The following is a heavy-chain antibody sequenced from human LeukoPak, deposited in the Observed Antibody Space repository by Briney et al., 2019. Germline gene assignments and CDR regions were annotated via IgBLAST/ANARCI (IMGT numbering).Heavy chain of an antibody. CDR2: ISTSSIYI. J-gene: IGHJ6*04. V-gene: IGHV3-21*01. Sequence: GGSLRLSCAASGFTFSSYSMNWVRQAPGKGLEWVSFISTSSIYIYNTDSVKGRFTISRDNAKKSLYLQMNSLRAEDTAVYYCAELGITMIGGVWGKGTTVTISS. CDR3: AELGITMIGGV. D-gene: IGHD3-10*02. CDR1: GFTFSSYS.